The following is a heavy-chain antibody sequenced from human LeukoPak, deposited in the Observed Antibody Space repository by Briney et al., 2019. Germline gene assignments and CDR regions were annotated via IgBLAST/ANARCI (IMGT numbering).Heavy chain of an antibody. V-gene: IGHV4-38-2*02. CDR3: ARDSGITFGGVPGWSDY. CDR1: GGSFSGYY. D-gene: IGHD3-16*01. CDR2: IYHSGST. Sequence: SETLSLTCAVYGGSFSGYYWGWIRQPPGKGLEWIGSIYHSGSTYYNPSLKSRVTISVDTSKNQFSLKLSSVTAADTAVYYCARDSGITFGGVPGWSDYWGQGTLVTVSS. J-gene: IGHJ4*02.